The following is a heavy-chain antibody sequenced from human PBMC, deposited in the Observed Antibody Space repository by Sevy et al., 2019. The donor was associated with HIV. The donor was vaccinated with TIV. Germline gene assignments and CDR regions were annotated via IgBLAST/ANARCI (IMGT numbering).Heavy chain of an antibody. D-gene: IGHD3-22*01. CDR1: GYTVTEFA. V-gene: IGHV1-24*01. Sequence: ASVKVSCKVSGYTVTEFAMHWVRQAPGKGLEWMGTFDPEDDETIYAQKIQGRVTLTADTSTDTGYMELSSLKSEDTAVYYCATTKDYYENSGSPIDHGGQGTLVTVSS. J-gene: IGHJ4*02. CDR3: ATTKDYYENSGSPIDH. CDR2: FDPEDDET.